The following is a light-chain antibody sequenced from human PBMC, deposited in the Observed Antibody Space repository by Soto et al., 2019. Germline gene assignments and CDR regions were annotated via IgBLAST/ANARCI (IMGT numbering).Light chain of an antibody. CDR2: AAS. J-gene: IGKJ4*01. Sequence: DIQMTQAPSSLSASVGDRVTITCRASQSIRNDLGWYQQKPGKAPKRLIYAASTLQNGVPSRFSGSGSGTEFTLTISSLQPEDFATDYCQHHTSYLALTFGGGTKVEIK. CDR1: QSIRND. V-gene: IGKV1-17*01. CDR3: QHHTSYLALT.